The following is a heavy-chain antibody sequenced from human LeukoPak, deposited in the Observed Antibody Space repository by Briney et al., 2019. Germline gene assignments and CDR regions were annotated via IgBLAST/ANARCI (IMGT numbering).Heavy chain of an antibody. J-gene: IGHJ4*02. CDR2: IYSGGST. CDR1: GFTVSSNY. Sequence: PGGSLRLSCAASGFTVSSNYMSWVRQAPGKGLEWVSVIYSGGSTYYADSVKGRFTISRDNSKNTLYLQMNSLRAEDTAVYYCAKEDVVGATPFDYWGQGTLVTVSS. CDR3: AKEDVVGATPFDY. V-gene: IGHV3-53*01. D-gene: IGHD1-26*01.